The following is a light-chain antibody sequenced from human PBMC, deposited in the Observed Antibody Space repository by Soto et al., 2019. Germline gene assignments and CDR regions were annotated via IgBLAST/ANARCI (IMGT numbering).Light chain of an antibody. J-gene: IGLJ1*01. CDR2: SVS. CDR3: SSSTSRSTYL. V-gene: IGLV2-14*03. CDR1: SSDVGAYSS. Sequence: QSALTQPASVSGSPGQSITISCTGTSSDVGAYSSVSWYQQHPDRAPKLIIYSVSHRSSGVSDRFSGSKFDNTASLTISGLHTEDEADYYCSSSTSRSTYLFGTGTQLTVL.